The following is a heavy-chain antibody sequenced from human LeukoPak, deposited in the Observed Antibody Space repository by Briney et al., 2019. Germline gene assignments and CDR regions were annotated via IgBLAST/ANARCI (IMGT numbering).Heavy chain of an antibody. CDR2: ISAYNGNT. CDR3: ARFSPYSSSWSRFLQH. J-gene: IGHJ4*02. V-gene: IGHV1-18*01. D-gene: IGHD6-13*01. Sequence: ASVNVFRKACGYTFTSYGISWVRQAPGQGLEWMGWISAYNGNTNYAQKLQGRVTMTTDTSTSTAYMELRSLRSDDTAVYYCARFSPYSSSWSRFLQHWAERTLVTVSS. CDR1: GYTFTSYG.